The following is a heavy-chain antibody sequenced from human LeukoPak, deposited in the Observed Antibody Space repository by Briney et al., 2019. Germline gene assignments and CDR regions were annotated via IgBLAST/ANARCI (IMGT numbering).Heavy chain of an antibody. CDR1: GFTVSSNY. D-gene: IGHD6-13*01. Sequence: PGGSLRLSCAASGFTVSSNYMSWVRQAPGKGLEWVSVIYSGGSTYYADSVKGRFTISRDNSKNTLYLQMNSLRAEDTAVYYCARGPSSSWSPFDYWGQGTLVTVSS. V-gene: IGHV3-53*01. J-gene: IGHJ4*02. CDR3: ARGPSSSWSPFDY. CDR2: IYSGGST.